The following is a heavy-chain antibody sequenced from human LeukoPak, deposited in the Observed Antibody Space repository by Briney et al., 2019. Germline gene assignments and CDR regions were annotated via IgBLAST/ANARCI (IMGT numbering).Heavy chain of an antibody. V-gene: IGHV3-13*01. CDR3: AREGQAVAGFDY. Sequence: GGSLRLSCAASGFTFSSYDMHWVRQATGKGLEWVSAIGTAGDTYYPGSVKGRFTISRENAKNSLYLQMNSLRAGDTAVYYCAREGQAVAGFDYWGQGTLVTVSS. CDR1: GFTFSSYD. J-gene: IGHJ4*02. CDR2: IGTAGDT. D-gene: IGHD6-19*01.